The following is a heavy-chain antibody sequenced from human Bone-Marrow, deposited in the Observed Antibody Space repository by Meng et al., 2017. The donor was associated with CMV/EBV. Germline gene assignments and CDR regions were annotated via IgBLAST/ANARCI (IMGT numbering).Heavy chain of an antibody. V-gene: IGHV3-9*01. J-gene: IGHJ6*02. CDR3: AKEGAKVGRFLEWAYNYYGMDV. D-gene: IGHD3-3*01. CDR1: GFTFDDYA. Sequence: SLKISCAASGFTFDDYAMHWVRQAPGKGLEWVSGISWNSGSIGYADSVKGRFTIARDNSKNTLYLQMNSLRAEDTALYYCAKEGAKVGRFLEWAYNYYGMDVWGQGTTVTVSS. CDR2: ISWNSGSI.